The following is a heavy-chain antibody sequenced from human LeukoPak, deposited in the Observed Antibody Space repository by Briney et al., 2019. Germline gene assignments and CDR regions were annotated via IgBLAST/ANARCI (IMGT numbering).Heavy chain of an antibody. V-gene: IGHV4-59*12. D-gene: IGHD2-15*01. J-gene: IGHJ6*03. Sequence: SETLSLTCTVSGGSIDNFYWSWIRQPPGKGLEWIGYVYYSGSTNYNPSLASRVTISVDTSENQFSLKLSSVTAADTAMYYCAMRKNRLGYCSGVTCLNLYMDVWGKGTTVTVSS. CDR3: AMRKNRLGYCSGVTCLNLYMDV. CDR2: VYYSGST. CDR1: GGSIDNFY.